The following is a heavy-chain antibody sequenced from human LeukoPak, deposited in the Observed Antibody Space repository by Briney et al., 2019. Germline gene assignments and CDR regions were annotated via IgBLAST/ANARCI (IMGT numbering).Heavy chain of an antibody. CDR3: ARYRYCSGGNCYGPDY. D-gene: IGHD2-15*01. V-gene: IGHV5-51*01. CDR1: GYSFTRYY. CDR2: IYPGDSDT. Sequence: GESLKISCKCSGYSFTRYYIGWVRQMPGKGLEWMGIIYPGDSDTRYSPSFQGQVTISADKSTSTAYLQWSSLKASDTAMYYCARYRYCSGGNCYGPDYWGQGTLVTVSS. J-gene: IGHJ4*02.